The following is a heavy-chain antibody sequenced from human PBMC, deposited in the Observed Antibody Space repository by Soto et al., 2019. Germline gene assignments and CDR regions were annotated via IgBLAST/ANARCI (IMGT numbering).Heavy chain of an antibody. D-gene: IGHD2-15*01. V-gene: IGHV3-7*01. J-gene: IGHJ4*02. CDR3: SRDVVVGAKALNY. Sequence: GGSLRLSCAASGFTFSNYWMTWVRQAPGKGLEWVANIKGDGSEKHYVDSVKGRFTISRDNAKNSLYLQMNSLRVEDTAVYFCSRDVVVGAKALNYWGQGALVTVSS. CDR1: GFTFSNYW. CDR2: IKGDGSEK.